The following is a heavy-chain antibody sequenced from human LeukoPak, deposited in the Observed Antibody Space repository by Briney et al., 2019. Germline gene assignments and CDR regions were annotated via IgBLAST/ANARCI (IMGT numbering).Heavy chain of an antibody. CDR3: TKEGLGSGSSFSAWFDL. Sequence: GGSLRLSCAASGFIFSNYGMHWVRQAPGKGLDWVAVMSHAGGTTYYADSVRGRFTISRDNSRNTLDLQMNSLRDGDTAVYYCTKEGLGSGSSFSAWFDLWGQGILVTVSS. D-gene: IGHD3-10*01. CDR1: GFIFSNYG. CDR2: MSHAGGTT. J-gene: IGHJ5*01. V-gene: IGHV3-30*18.